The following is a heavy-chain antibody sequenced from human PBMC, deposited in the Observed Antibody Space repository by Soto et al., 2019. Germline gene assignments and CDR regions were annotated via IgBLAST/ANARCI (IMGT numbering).Heavy chain of an antibody. V-gene: IGHV1-18*01. CDR1: GYTFTSYG. D-gene: IGHD1-7*01. CDR3: SRDRVYNWNYGWFDP. CDR2: ISPYNGNT. J-gene: IGHJ5*02. Sequence: QVQLVQSGAEVKKPGASVKVSCKASGYTFTSYGISWVRQAPGQGLEWMGRISPYNGNTNYAQKLQGRVTMTTDTSTSTAYMELRSLRSDDTAVYYWSRDRVYNWNYGWFDPWGQGTLVTVSS.